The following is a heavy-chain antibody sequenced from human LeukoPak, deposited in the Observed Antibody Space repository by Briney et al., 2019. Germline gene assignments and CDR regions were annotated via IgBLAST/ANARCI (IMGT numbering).Heavy chain of an antibody. D-gene: IGHD6-13*01. J-gene: IGHJ4*02. CDR3: ARIGSSWKKFDY. CDR2: IYTSVNT. CDR1: GGSISSGSYY. Sequence: SETLSLTCTVSGGSISSGSYYWSWIRQPAGKGLEWIGRIYTSVNTNYNPSLKSRVSISVVTSKNQFSLKLSSVTAADTAVYYCARIGSSWKKFDYWGQGTLVTVSS. V-gene: IGHV4-61*02.